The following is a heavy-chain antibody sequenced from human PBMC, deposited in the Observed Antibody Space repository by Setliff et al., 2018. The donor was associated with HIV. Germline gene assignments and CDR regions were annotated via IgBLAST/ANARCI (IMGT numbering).Heavy chain of an antibody. V-gene: IGHV1-2*06. D-gene: IGHD3-10*01. CDR2: INPNSGGT. Sequence: ASVKVSCKASGYTFTGYYMHWVRQAPGQGLEWMGRINPNSGGTNCAQKFQGRVTMTRDTSISTAYMELSRLRSDDTAVYYCARADVSYYGSGSYLNWFDPWGQGTLVTVSS. CDR3: ARADVSYYGSGSYLNWFDP. CDR1: GYTFTGYY. J-gene: IGHJ5*02.